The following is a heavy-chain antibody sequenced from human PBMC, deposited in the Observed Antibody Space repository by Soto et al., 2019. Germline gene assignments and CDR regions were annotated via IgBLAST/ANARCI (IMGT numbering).Heavy chain of an antibody. CDR2: ISGSGVGT. CDR1: GFTFSSYG. D-gene: IGHD5-18*01. Sequence: PGGSLRLSCAASGFTFSSYGMSWVRQAPGKGLEWVSGISGSGVGTYYADSVKGRFTISRDNSKNTLYLQMNSLRAEDTAVYYCAGYGYVYYYYMDVWGKGTTVTVS. J-gene: IGHJ6*03. CDR3: AGYGYVYYYYMDV. V-gene: IGHV3-23*01.